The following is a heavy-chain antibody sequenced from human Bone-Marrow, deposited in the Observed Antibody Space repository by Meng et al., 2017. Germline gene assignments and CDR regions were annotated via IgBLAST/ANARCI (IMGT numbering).Heavy chain of an antibody. CDR3: ARGRRIVGATFRLFDY. CDR2: INHSGSS. D-gene: IGHD1-26*01. J-gene: IGHJ4*02. V-gene: IGHV4-34*01. CDR1: CVSLSGFY. Sequence: VEFQQMGPGSLNPSGAPALPCAVSCVSLSGFYWTWLRQPPGMGLEVIGEINHSGSSNYNPSLKSRVTLSADTPERQFSLKLSSVTAADTAVYYCARGRRIVGATFRLFDYWGQGTLVTVSS.